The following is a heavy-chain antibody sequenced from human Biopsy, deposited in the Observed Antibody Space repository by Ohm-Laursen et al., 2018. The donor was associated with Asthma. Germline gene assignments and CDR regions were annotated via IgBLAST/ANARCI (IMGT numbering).Heavy chain of an antibody. CDR3: ARGYSGSDRIVYYYSGLEV. J-gene: IGHJ6*02. Sequence: SSVKVSCKASGDSFSNYAISWVRQAPGQGLEWLGGLIPVLGTPDHAQMFEGRVTITADESTSTAYMELSSLSSEDTAVYDCARGYSGSDRIVYYYSGLEVWGQGTTVTVSS. D-gene: IGHD5-12*01. CDR1: GDSFSNYA. CDR2: LIPVLGTP. V-gene: IGHV1-69*01.